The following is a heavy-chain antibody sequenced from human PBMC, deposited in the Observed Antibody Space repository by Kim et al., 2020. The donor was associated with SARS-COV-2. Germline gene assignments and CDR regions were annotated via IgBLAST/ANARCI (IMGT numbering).Heavy chain of an antibody. V-gene: IGHV1-2*06. Sequence: ASVKVSCKASGYTFIDYYLQWVRQAPGQGLEWVGRLNPKSGDTDFAQKFQGRVAMARDTSSITAYMELSRLTSNDTAVYYFARGTSDYGNLLDPWGQRTL. CDR1: GYTFIDYY. D-gene: IGHD3-16*01. CDR3: ARGTSDYGNLLDP. CDR2: LNPKSGDT. J-gene: IGHJ5*02.